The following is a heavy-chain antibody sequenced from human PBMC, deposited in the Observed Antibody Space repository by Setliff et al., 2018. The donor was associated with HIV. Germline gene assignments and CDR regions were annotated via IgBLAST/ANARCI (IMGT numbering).Heavy chain of an antibody. CDR1: GYTFTSND. CDR2: MNPNSGNT. CDR3: ARGAWYSSGWYSSRYMDV. D-gene: IGHD6-19*01. J-gene: IGHJ6*03. V-gene: IGHV1-8*01. Sequence: ASVKVSCKASGYTFTSNDINWVRQATGQGLEWMGWMNPNSGNTGYAQKFQGRVTMTRDTSISTAYMELTSLRSDDAAVYYCARGAWYSSGWYSSRYMDVWGKGTTVTVSS.